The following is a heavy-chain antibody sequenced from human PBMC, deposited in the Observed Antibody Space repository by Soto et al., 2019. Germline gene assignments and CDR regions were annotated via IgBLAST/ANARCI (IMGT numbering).Heavy chain of an antibody. CDR2: IYYSGST. D-gene: IGHD2-15*01. J-gene: IGHJ5*02. CDR3: ARLLGYCSGGSCYPNWFDP. CDR1: GGSISSSSYY. V-gene: IGHV4-39*01. Sequence: SETLSLTCTVSGGSISSSSYYWGWIRQPPGKGLEWIGSIYYSGSTYYNPSLKSRVTISVDTSKNQFSLKLSSVTVADTAVYYCARLLGYCSGGSCYPNWFDPWGQGTLVTVSS.